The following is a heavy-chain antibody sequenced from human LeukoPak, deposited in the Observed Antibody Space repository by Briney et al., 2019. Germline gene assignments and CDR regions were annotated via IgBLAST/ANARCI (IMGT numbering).Heavy chain of an antibody. CDR3: ARMGVDTAMEDYYYGMDV. Sequence: SVKVSCKASGGTFSSYAISWVRQAPGQGLEWMGGIIPIFGTANYAQKFQGRVTSTADESTSTAYMGMRSLRSEDTAVYYCARMGVDTAMEDYYYGMDVWGQGTTVTVSS. CDR1: GGTFSSYA. J-gene: IGHJ6*02. V-gene: IGHV1-69*13. D-gene: IGHD5-18*01. CDR2: IIPIFGTA.